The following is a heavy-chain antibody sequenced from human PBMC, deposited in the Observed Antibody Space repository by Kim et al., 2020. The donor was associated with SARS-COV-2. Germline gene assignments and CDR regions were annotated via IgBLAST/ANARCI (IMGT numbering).Heavy chain of an antibody. CDR3: ARVYGDYAYFQP. CDR2: IYHSGNT. J-gene: IGHJ1*01. CDR1: GYSISSGYY. Sequence: SETLSLTCTVSGYSISSGYYWGWIRQPPGKGLEWIGSIYHSGNTYYNPSLKSRVTISVDTSKNQFSLNLRSMTAADTAVYYCARVYGDYAYFQPWGPGT. D-gene: IGHD4-17*01. V-gene: IGHV4-38-2*02.